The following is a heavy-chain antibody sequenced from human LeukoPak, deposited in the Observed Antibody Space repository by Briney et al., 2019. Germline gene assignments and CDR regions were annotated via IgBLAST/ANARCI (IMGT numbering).Heavy chain of an antibody. CDR3: ARAIMITFGGVIVIGYFDY. V-gene: IGHV4-30-2*01. D-gene: IGHD3-16*02. CDR2: IYHSGST. J-gene: IGHJ4*02. CDR1: GGSISSGGYY. Sequence: PSETLSLTCTVSGGSISSGGYYWSWIRQPPGKGLEWIGYIYHSGSTYYNPSLKSRVTISVDRSKNQFSLKLSSVTAADTAVYYCARAIMITFGGVIVIGYFDYWGQGTLVTVSS.